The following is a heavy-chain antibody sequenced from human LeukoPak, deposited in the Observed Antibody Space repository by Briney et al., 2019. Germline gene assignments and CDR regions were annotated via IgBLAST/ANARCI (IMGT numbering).Heavy chain of an antibody. Sequence: SETLSLTCTVSGGSISTYYWNWIRQPPGKGLEWIGYTYYSGTTNYNPSLKSRVSMSVDTSKNQFSLKLSSVTAADTAVYYCAREVGQDYDILTGYYGYYYYYMDVWGKGTTVTISS. CDR2: TYYSGTT. CDR3: AREVGQDYDILTGYYGYYYYYMDV. D-gene: IGHD3-9*01. V-gene: IGHV4-59*12. J-gene: IGHJ6*03. CDR1: GGSISTYY.